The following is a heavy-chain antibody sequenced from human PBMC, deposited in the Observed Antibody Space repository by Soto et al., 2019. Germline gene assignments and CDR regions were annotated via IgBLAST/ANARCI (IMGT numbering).Heavy chain of an antibody. D-gene: IGHD4-17*01. V-gene: IGHV4-30-2*01. CDR1: GGSISSGGYS. CDR2: IYHSGST. J-gene: IGHJ4*02. Sequence: SETLSLTCAVSGGSISSGGYSCNWIRQPPGKGLEWIGYIYHSGSTYYSPSLKSRVTISVDRSKNQFSLKLSSVTAADTAVYYCARGVTTVTTFDYWGQGTLVTVSS. CDR3: ARGVTTVTTFDY.